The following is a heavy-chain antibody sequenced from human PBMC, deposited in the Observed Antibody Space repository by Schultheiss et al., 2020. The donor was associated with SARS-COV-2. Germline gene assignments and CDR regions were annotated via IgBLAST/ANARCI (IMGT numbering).Heavy chain of an antibody. CDR2: IKSKTDGGTT. CDR3: TTDFRTGNWNYVYHHVTFGADY. CDR1: GFTFSNAW. D-gene: IGHD1-7*01. V-gene: IGHV3-15*01. J-gene: IGHJ4*02. Sequence: GGSLRLSCAASGFTFSNAWMSWVRQAPGKGLEWVGRIKSKTDGGTTDYAAPVKGRFTISRDDSKNTLYLQMNSLKTEDTAVYYCTTDFRTGNWNYVYHHVTFGADYWGQGTLVTVSS.